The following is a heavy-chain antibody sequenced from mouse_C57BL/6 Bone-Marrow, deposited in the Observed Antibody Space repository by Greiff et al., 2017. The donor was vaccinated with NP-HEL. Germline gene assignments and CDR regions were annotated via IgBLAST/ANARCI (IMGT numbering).Heavy chain of an antibody. Sequence: VQLKESGAELVRPGASVKLSCTASGFNIKDDYMHWVKQRPEQGLEWIGWIDPENGDTEYASKFQGKATITADTSSNTAYLQLSSLTSEDTAVYYCTTNYDGYYEAMDYWGQGTSVTVSS. V-gene: IGHV14-4*01. J-gene: IGHJ4*01. D-gene: IGHD2-3*01. CDR3: TTNYDGYYEAMDY. CDR2: IDPENGDT. CDR1: GFNIKDDY.